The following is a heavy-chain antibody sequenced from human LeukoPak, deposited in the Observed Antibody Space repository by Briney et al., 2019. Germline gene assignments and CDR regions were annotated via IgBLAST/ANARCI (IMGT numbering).Heavy chain of an antibody. J-gene: IGHJ4*02. CDR2: IYHSGST. CDR3: ARHRTIYYDSSGYWV. Sequence: SETLSLTCTVSGDSLSSNYWSWIRQPPGKGLEWIGYIYHSGSTNYNPSLKSRVTTSIDTSRKQFSLKLSSATAADTAVYYCARHRTIYYDSSGYWVWGQGTLVTVSS. CDR1: GDSLSSNY. D-gene: IGHD3-22*01. V-gene: IGHV4-59*08.